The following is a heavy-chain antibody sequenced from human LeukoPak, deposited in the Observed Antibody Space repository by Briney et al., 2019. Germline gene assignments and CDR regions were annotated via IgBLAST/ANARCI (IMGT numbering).Heavy chain of an antibody. CDR1: GFIFSSYG. Sequence: GGSLRLSCAASGFIFSSYGMHWVRQAPGKGLEWVAFIRYDGSDKYYADSVKGRFTISRDNSKNTLYLQMNSLGVEDTAVYYCAKVVDNLDYWGQGTLVTVSS. D-gene: IGHD2-15*01. V-gene: IGHV3-30*02. CDR3: AKVVDNLDY. J-gene: IGHJ4*02. CDR2: IRYDGSDK.